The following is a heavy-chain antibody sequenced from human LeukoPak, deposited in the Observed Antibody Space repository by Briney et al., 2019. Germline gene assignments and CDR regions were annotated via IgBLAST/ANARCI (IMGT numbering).Heavy chain of an antibody. CDR1: GLTVSSNY. Sequence: GRPLRLSCAASGLTVSSNYMSWVRQAPGEWMEWVSIIFSGGSTFYADSVKGRFTISRDNYKNTLYLQMNTLRAEDTAVYFCAREEHYRRYFALWGRGTLVTVSS. CDR3: AREEHYRRYFAL. V-gene: IGHV3-53*01. J-gene: IGHJ2*01. D-gene: IGHD3-16*02. CDR2: IFSGGST.